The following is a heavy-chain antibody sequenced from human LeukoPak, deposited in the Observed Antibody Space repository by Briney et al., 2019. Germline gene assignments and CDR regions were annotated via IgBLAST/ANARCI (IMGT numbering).Heavy chain of an antibody. J-gene: IGHJ4*02. V-gene: IGHV3-74*01. CDR3: SYSGSSGGSGGFDY. Sequence: PGGSLRLSCAASGFTFSSYWMHWVRQAPGKGLVWVSRINSDGSSTSYADSVKGRFTISRDTAKNTLYLQMNSLRAEDTAMYYCSYSGSSGGSGGFDYWGQGTLVTVSS. CDR1: GFTFSSYW. CDR2: INSDGSST. D-gene: IGHD6-6*01.